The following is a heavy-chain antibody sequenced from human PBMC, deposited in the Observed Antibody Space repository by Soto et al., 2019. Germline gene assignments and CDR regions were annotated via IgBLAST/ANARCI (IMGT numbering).Heavy chain of an antibody. CDR3: ARHFRNYDFADI. V-gene: IGHV4-59*08. Sequence: PSETLSLTCSVSGGSISSSYWSWIRQPPGKGLEWIGYIYYSGESNYNPSLKSRVTMSVDTSKNQFALKLGSVTAADTAVYYCARHFRNYDFADIWGQGTMVTVSS. CDR1: GGSISSSY. D-gene: IGHD3-3*01. J-gene: IGHJ3*02. CDR2: IYYSGES.